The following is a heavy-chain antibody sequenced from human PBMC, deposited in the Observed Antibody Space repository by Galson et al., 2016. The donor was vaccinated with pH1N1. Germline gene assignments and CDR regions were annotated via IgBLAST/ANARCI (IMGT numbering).Heavy chain of an antibody. D-gene: IGHD3-16*02. CDR3: AKGTARYRPYYFDY. CDR1: GFTFGDFA. J-gene: IGHJ4*02. Sequence: SLRLSCAASGFTFGDFAMGWVRQAPGKGLEWISGIDNRGASTYHADALEGRFTISRDNFKNTMFLQMNDISVEDTAVYFCAKGTARYRPYYFDYWGQGIHITVAS. CDR2: IDNRGAST. V-gene: IGHV3-23*01.